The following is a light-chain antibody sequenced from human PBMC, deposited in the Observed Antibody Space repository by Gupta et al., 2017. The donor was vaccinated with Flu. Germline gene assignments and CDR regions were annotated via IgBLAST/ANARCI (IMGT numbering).Light chain of an antibody. CDR2: EGN. J-gene: IGLJ3*02. Sequence: QSALTQPPSVSAAPGQQVTISCSGSSPNIGNNYVSWYQQLPGAAPKLLIYEGNKRPSGIPDRFSGSKSGTSATRGITGLQTGDEADYYCGTWDSSLSAGVFGGGTKLTVL. CDR1: SPNIGNNY. CDR3: GTWDSSLSAGV. V-gene: IGLV1-51*02.